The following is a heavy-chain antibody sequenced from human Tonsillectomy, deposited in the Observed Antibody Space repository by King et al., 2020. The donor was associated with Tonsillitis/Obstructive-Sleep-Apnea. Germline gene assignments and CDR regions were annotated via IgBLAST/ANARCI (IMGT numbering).Heavy chain of an antibody. V-gene: IGHV3-7*03. Sequence: VQLVESGGGLVQPGESLRLSCAASGFTFSSYWMSWVRQAPGKGLEWVANIKQDGSEKCYVDSVKGRFTISRDNARNSLYLQMNSLRAEDTAVYYCARDDAYDSSGYHPHLDAFDIWGQGTMVTVSS. D-gene: IGHD3-22*01. CDR2: IKQDGSEK. CDR1: GFTFSSYW. J-gene: IGHJ3*02. CDR3: ARDDAYDSSGYHPHLDAFDI.